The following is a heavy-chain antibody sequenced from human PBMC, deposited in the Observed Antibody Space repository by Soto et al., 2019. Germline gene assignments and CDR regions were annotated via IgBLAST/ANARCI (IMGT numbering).Heavy chain of an antibody. CDR3: ARIAPRRVPAASLYFDY. Sequence: EVQLVESGGGLVQPGGSLRLSCAASGFTFSSYWMSWVRQAPGKGLEWVANIKQDGSDKYYVDSVKGRFTISRDNAKNSLYLQMNSLRAEDTAVYYCARIAPRRVPAASLYFDYWGQGTLVTVSS. CDR2: IKQDGSDK. V-gene: IGHV3-7*01. D-gene: IGHD2-2*01. CDR1: GFTFSSYW. J-gene: IGHJ4*02.